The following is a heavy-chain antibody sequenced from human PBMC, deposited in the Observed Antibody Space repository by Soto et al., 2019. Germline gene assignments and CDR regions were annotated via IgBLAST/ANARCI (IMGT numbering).Heavy chain of an antibody. CDR3: AKVKKGSGWYDPFDY. D-gene: IGHD6-19*01. J-gene: IGHJ4*02. V-gene: IGHV3-23*01. Sequence: GSLRLSGAASVFTFSNYAMSWVRQAPGRGLEWVSAISVSGGSTYYADSVKGRFTVSRDNSKNTLYLQMNRLRAEDTAVYYCAKVKKGSGWYDPFDYWGQGTLVTVSS. CDR2: ISVSGGST. CDR1: VFTFSNYA.